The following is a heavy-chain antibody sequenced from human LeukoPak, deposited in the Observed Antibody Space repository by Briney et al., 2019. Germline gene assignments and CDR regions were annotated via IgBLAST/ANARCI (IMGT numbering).Heavy chain of an antibody. V-gene: IGHV4-4*02. D-gene: IGHD2-15*01. Sequence: SGTLSLTCAVSGGSISSSNWWRWVRPPPGKGLEWIGEIYHSGSTNYNPSLKSRVTISVDKSKNQFSLKLSSVTAADTAVYYCARDPRRCSGGSCYYYYMDVWGKGTTVTVSS. CDR2: IYHSGST. J-gene: IGHJ6*03. CDR3: ARDPRRCSGGSCYYYYMDV. CDR1: GGSISSSNW.